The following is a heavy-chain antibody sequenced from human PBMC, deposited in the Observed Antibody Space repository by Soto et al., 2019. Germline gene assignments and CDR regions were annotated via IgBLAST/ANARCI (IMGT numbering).Heavy chain of an antibody. CDR2: ISGPGGTT. Sequence: GGSLRLSCAASGFTFSSYAMSWVRQAPGQGLEWVSSISGPGGTTNYADSVKGRFAISRDNSKNTLYLQMNSLRAEDTAVYYCVPGASNFDYWGQGTLVTAPQ. V-gene: IGHV3-23*01. J-gene: IGHJ4*02. CDR3: VPGASNFDY. D-gene: IGHD3-10*01. CDR1: GFTFSSYA.